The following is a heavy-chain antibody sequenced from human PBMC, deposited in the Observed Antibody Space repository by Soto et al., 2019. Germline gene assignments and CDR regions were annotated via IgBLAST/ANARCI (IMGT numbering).Heavy chain of an antibody. CDR1: GGTFSSYT. V-gene: IGHV1-69*02. CDR2: IIPILGIA. J-gene: IGHJ4*02. CDR3: RTFDY. Sequence: GASVKVSCKASGGTFSSYTISWVRQAPGQGLEWMGRIIPILGIANYAQKFQGRVTITADTAVYYCARLTQGYCSGGSCASTTRTFDYWGQGTLVTVSS. D-gene: IGHD2-15*01.